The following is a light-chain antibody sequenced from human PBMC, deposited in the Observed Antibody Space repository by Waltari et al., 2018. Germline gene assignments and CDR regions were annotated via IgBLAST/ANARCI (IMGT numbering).Light chain of an antibody. Sequence: EIVMTQSPATLSVSPGERATISCRASQIVRTNLAWYQHKPGQAPRLLIYDASTRATGIPPRFSGSGSGTEFTLTISSLQPEDFAVYYCQQYKNWPPLTFGGGTKVEIK. CDR3: QQYKNWPPLT. J-gene: IGKJ4*01. V-gene: IGKV3-15*01. CDR1: QIVRTN. CDR2: DAS.